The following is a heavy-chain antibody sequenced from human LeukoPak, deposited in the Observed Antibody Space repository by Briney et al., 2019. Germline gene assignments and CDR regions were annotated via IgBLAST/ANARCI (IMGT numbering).Heavy chain of an antibody. V-gene: IGHV4-4*02. D-gene: IGHD6-6*01. CDR1: GGSISSSNW. CDR2: INHSGST. CDR3: ARGRSNKQLGYYYYYMDV. Sequence: KSSETLSLTCAVSGGSISSSNWWSWVRQPPGKGLEWIGEINHSGSTNYNPSLKSRVTISVDTSKNQFSLKLSSVTAADTAVYYCARGRSNKQLGYYYYYMDVWGKGTTVTVSS. J-gene: IGHJ6*03.